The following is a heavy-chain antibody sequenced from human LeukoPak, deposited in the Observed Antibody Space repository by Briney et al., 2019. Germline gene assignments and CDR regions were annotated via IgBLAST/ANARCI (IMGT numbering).Heavy chain of an antibody. D-gene: IGHD5-12*01. CDR2: IHHSGNT. V-gene: IGHV4-4*02. Sequence: PSETLSLTCAVSGGSISSGNWWSWVRQPPGKGLEWIGEIHHSGNTNYNPSLKSRVTISVDNSKNQFSLKVRSVTAADTAVYYCWHSGYESGFDYWGQGTLVTVSS. CDR1: GGSISSGNW. CDR3: WHSGYESGFDY. J-gene: IGHJ4*02.